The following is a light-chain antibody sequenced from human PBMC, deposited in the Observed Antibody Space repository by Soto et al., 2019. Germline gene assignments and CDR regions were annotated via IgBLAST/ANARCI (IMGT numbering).Light chain of an antibody. V-gene: IGKV3D-7*01. Sequence: EIVLTQSPGTLSLSPGARATLACRASQSVSSSYLAWYQQKPGQAPGLLIYGASTRATAIPARFSGSGSGTDFTLTVSSLQPEDFAVYYCQHDYNLLTFGGGTKVDIK. J-gene: IGKJ4*01. CDR3: QHDYNLLT. CDR1: QSVSSSY. CDR2: GAS.